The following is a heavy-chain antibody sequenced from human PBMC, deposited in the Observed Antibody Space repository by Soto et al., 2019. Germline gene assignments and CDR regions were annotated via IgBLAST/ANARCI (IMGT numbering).Heavy chain of an antibody. Sequence: SETLSLTCSVSCAALNSGNYYWSWIRQVPGKGLEWIGHIYVTGAVDYNPSLRDRITISQDTSERQFSLNLRLVTAADTAVYYCARLRIATNNYKWFGPWGQGTLVTVSS. V-gene: IGHV4-31*03. CDR3: ARLRIATNNYKWFGP. J-gene: IGHJ5*02. CDR2: IYVTGAV. CDR1: CAALNSGNYY. D-gene: IGHD2-21*01.